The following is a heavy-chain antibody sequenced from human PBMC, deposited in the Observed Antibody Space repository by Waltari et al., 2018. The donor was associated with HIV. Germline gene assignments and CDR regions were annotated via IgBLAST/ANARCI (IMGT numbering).Heavy chain of an antibody. CDR3: TRQHDSSGYYTRGLFYFDY. CDR2: IRTKTYGGTT. Sequence: SLRLSCSTSGFTFGDFAIIWVRQAPGKGLEWVGLIRTKTYGGTTESAASVKDRFTISRDDSRSIAYLQMNSLKTEDTAIYFCTRQHDSSGYYTRGLFYFDYWGQGNLVTVSS. J-gene: IGHJ4*02. V-gene: IGHV3-49*04. D-gene: IGHD3-22*01. CDR1: GFTFGDFA.